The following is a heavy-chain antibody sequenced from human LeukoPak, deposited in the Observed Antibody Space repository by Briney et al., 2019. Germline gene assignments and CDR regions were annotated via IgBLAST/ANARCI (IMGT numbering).Heavy chain of an antibody. D-gene: IGHD3-9*01. CDR2: ISYDGSNK. Sequence: GGSLRLSCAASGFTFSSYGMHWVRQAPGKGLEWVAVISYDGSNKYYADSVKGRFTISRDNSKNTLYLQMNSLRAEDTAVYYCASSGYPSYDDILTGYPPGDAFDIWGQGTMVTVSS. J-gene: IGHJ3*02. V-gene: IGHV3-30*03. CDR1: GFTFSSYG. CDR3: ASSGYPSYDDILTGYPPGDAFDI.